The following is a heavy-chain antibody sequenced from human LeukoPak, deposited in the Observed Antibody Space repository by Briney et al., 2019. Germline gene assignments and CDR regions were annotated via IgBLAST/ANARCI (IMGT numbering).Heavy chain of an antibody. Sequence: PGGSLRLSCAASGFTFSSYAMSWVRQAPGKGLEWVSAISGSGGSTYYADSVKGRFTISRDNSKNTLYLQMNSLRAEDTAVYYYAKVRYGSGSYYNVDISYFDYWGQGTLVTVSS. J-gene: IGHJ4*02. CDR1: GFTFSSYA. D-gene: IGHD3-10*01. CDR3: AKVRYGSGSYYNVDISYFDY. CDR2: ISGSGGST. V-gene: IGHV3-23*01.